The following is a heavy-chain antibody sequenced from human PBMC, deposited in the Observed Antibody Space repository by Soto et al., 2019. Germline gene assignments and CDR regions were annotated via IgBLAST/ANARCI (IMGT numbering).Heavy chain of an antibody. Sequence: PSQTLSLTCAISGDSVSSHSAAWNWIRQSPSRGLEWLGRTYYRSKWYNDYAVSVKSRITINPDTSKNQFTLQLNSVAHEDTDVCYCAREHGSGWLYYCGMEVWGQGTTVTVSS. CDR1: GDSVSSHSAA. V-gene: IGHV6-1*01. D-gene: IGHD6-19*01. CDR3: AREHGSGWLYYCGMEV. J-gene: IGHJ6*02. CDR2: TYYRSKWYN.